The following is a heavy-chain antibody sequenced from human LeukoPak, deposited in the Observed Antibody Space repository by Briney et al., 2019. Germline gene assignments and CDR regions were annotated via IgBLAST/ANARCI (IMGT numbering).Heavy chain of an antibody. J-gene: IGHJ5*02. Sequence: GGSLRLSCAASGFTFSGHWMHWVRQAPGKGLVWVSRINTDGGTTYYADSVKGRFTISRGNAKDTLYLQMVSLRAEDTAVYFCARANSPGGWLDPWGQGTLVTVSS. CDR2: INTDGGTT. D-gene: IGHD3-10*01. CDR3: ARANSPGGWLDP. V-gene: IGHV3-74*01. CDR1: GFTFSGHW.